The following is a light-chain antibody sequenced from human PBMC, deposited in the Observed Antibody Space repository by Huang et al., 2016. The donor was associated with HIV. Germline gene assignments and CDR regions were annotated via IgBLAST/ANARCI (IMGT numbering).Light chain of an antibody. Sequence: DIVMTQSPDSLAVSLGERTTLNCRSSQSVFSTSTNKDYLGWFQQNPGQPPKLLLFWASTREAGVPDRFSGSGSGTHFTLTIDNLEAEDAAIYYCQQYYRSPQTFGQGTRVEVK. V-gene: IGKV4-1*01. CDR2: WAS. CDR3: QQYYRSPQT. J-gene: IGKJ1*01. CDR1: QSVFSTSTNKDY.